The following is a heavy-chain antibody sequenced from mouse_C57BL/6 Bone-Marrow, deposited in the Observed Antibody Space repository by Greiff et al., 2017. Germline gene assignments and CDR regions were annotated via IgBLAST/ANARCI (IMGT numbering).Heavy chain of an antibody. J-gene: IGHJ3*01. CDR1: GFTFSDYG. Sequence: EVKLEESGGGLVKPGGSLKLSCAASGFTFSDYGMHWVRQAPEKGLEWVAYISSGSSTIYYADTVKGRFTISRDNAKNTLFLQMTSLRSEDTAMYYCARDDGYYERFAYWGQGTLVTVSA. CDR3: ARDDGYYERFAY. V-gene: IGHV5-17*01. CDR2: ISSGSSTI. D-gene: IGHD2-3*01.